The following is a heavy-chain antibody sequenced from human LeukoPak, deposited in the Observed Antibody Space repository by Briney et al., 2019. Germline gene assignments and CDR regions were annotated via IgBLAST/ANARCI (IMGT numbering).Heavy chain of an antibody. J-gene: IGHJ5*02. D-gene: IGHD3-3*01. CDR3: ARSYDFWSGSPSRAWFDP. CDR2: IIPIFGTA. CDR1: GGTFSSYA. V-gene: IGHV1-69*05. Sequence: SVKVSCKASGGTFSSYAISWVRQAPGQGLEWMGGIIPIFGTANYAQKFQGRVTITTDESTSTAYMELSSLRSEDTAVYYCARSYDFWSGSPSRAWFDPWGQGTLVTVSS.